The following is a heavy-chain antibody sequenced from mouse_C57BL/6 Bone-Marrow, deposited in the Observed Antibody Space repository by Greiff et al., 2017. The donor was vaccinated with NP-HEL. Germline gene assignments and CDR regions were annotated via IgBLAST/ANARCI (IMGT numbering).Heavy chain of an antibody. CDR3: ERRGFLCYGNYVGWYFDD. V-gene: IGHV1-22*01. Sequence: VQLQQSGPELVKPGASVKMSCKASGYTFTDYNMHWVKQSHGKSLEWIGNINPNNGGTSYNQKFKGKATLTVNKSSSTAYMQLRSLTSEDSAVYYCERRGFLCYGNYVGWYFDDWGTGTTVTVSS. CDR1: GYTFTDYN. CDR2: INPNNGGT. D-gene: IGHD2-1*01. J-gene: IGHJ1*03.